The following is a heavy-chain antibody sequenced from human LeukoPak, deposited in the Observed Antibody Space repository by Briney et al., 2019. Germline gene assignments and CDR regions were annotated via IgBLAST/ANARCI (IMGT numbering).Heavy chain of an antibody. CDR3: ARGGLIRTTVTPNWFDP. CDR2: MNPNSGGT. J-gene: IGHJ5*02. Sequence: ASVKVSCKASGYTFTGYYMHWVRQAPGQGLEWMGWMNPNSGGTNYAQKFQGWVTMTRDTSISTAYMELSRLRSDDTAVYYCARGGLIRTTVTPNWFDPWGQGTLVTVSS. V-gene: IGHV1-2*04. CDR1: GYTFTGYY. D-gene: IGHD4-17*01.